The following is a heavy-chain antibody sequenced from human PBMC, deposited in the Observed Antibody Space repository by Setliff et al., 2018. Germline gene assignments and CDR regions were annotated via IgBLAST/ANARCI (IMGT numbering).Heavy chain of an antibody. Sequence: GESLRLSCAASGFTFRVYNMHWVRQAPGKGLEWVAFISDDGSDTYFADSVNGRFTISRDNSKNTLYLEMNSLRPEDTAVYYCAKDLSNFGDYGDYWGQGTLVTVSS. D-gene: IGHD4-17*01. J-gene: IGHJ4*02. CDR3: AKDLSNFGDYGDY. CDR1: GFTFRVYN. CDR2: ISDDGSDT. V-gene: IGHV3-30*01.